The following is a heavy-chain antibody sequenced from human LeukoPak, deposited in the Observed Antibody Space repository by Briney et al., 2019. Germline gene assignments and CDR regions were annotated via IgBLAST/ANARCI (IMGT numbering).Heavy chain of an antibody. CDR1: GGSISSYY. D-gene: IGHD5-18*01. V-gene: IGHV4-59*08. CDR3: ARGAEGGYSYGSFDY. Sequence: PSETLSLTCTVYGGSISSYYWSWIRQPPGKGLEWIGYIYYSGSTSYNPSLKSRVTISVDTSKNQFSLKLSSVTAADTAVYYCARGAEGGYSYGSFDYWGQGTLVTVSS. CDR2: IYYSGST. J-gene: IGHJ4*02.